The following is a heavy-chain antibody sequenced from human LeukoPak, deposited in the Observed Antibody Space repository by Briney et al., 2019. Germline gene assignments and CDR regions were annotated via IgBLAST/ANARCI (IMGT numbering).Heavy chain of an antibody. V-gene: IGHV3-21*01. CDR3: ASYPYSGSYFFDY. J-gene: IGHJ4*02. CDR1: GFTFSSYS. D-gene: IGHD1-26*01. CDR2: ISSSSSYI. Sequence: PGGSLRLSCAASGFTFSSYSMNWVRQAPGKGLEWVSSISSSSSYIYYADSVKGRSTISRDNAKNSLYLQMNSLRAEDTAVYYCASYPYSGSYFFDYWGQGTLVTVSS.